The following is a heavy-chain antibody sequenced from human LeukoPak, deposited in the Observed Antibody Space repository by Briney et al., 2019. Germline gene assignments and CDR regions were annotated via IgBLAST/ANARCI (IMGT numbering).Heavy chain of an antibody. Sequence: SETLSLTCTVSGGSISSYYWSWIRQPPGKGLEWIGYIYYSGSTNYNPSLKSRVTISVDTSKNQFSLKLSSVTAADTAVYYCARTKAKYCSGGSCYSHFDYWGQGTLVTVSS. V-gene: IGHV4-59*01. J-gene: IGHJ4*02. CDR1: GGSISSYY. CDR2: IYYSGST. D-gene: IGHD2-15*01. CDR3: ARTKAKYCSGGSCYSHFDY.